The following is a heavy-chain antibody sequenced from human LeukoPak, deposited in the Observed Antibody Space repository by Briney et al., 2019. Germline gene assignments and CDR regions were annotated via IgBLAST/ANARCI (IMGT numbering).Heavy chain of an antibody. CDR2: ISGYNGNT. D-gene: IGHD4-17*01. CDR1: GYSFTNYA. J-gene: IGHJ4*01. V-gene: IGHV1-18*01. Sequence: ASVKVSCKASGYSFTNYAISWVRLAPGQGLEWMGWISGYNGNTKYAQKFQGRITLTTDTSTSTAYMDLRSLRSDDTAVYFCARPNYGDYPGTAFDSWGHGTLVTVSS. CDR3: ARPNYGDYPGTAFDS.